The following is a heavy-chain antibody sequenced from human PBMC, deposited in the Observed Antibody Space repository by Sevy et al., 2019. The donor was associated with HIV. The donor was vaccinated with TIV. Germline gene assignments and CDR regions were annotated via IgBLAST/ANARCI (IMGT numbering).Heavy chain of an antibody. Sequence: SETLSLTCTVSGASISNSGYYWGWIRQPPGKGLEWIASIRYSGSTYYNPSLRSRVTISADASKNQFSLKLNSVTAADTAVYYCAGPILTYRSGWSYYDHWGQGTVVTVSS. J-gene: IGHJ4*02. CDR2: IRYSGST. V-gene: IGHV4-39*01. D-gene: IGHD6-19*01. CDR1: GASISNSGYY. CDR3: AGPILTYRSGWSYYDH.